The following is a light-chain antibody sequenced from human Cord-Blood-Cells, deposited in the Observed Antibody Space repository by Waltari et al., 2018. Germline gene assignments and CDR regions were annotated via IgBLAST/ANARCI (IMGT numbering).Light chain of an antibody. CDR1: QGIRSW. CDR2: AAS. CDR3: QQANSFPRT. V-gene: IGKV1-12*01. Sequence: DIQMTQSPSSVSASVGDRVTITCRASQGIRSWLAWYQQKPGNSPKLLIYAASSLQSGVPSRFSGSGSVTDFTLTISSLQPEDFATYYCQQANSFPRTFGQGTKVEIK. J-gene: IGKJ1*01.